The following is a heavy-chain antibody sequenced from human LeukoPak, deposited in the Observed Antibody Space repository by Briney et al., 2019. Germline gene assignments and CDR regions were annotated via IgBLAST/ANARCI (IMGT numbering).Heavy chain of an antibody. J-gene: IGHJ3*02. Sequence: GGSLRLSCTASGFTFDTYAMSWVRQAPGRGLEWISGISDNGHSTYYADSVKGRFTISRDNSKNTLSLQMNSLRAEDTAVYYCARDGWSDAFDIWGQGTMVTVSS. CDR1: GFTFDTYA. CDR3: ARDGWSDAFDI. CDR2: ISDNGHST. D-gene: IGHD6-19*01. V-gene: IGHV3-23*01.